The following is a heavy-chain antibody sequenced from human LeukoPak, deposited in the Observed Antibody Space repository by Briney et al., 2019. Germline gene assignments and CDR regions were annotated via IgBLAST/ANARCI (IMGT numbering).Heavy chain of an antibody. D-gene: IGHD6-19*01. CDR3: AREKFLEWYAVAGTFGYFDY. CDR2: IKQDGSEK. CDR1: GFTFSSYW. J-gene: IGHJ4*02. Sequence: GGSLRLSCAASGFTFSSYWMSWVRQAPAKGLEWVANIKQDGSEKYYVDSVKGRFTISRDNAKNSLYLQMNSLRAEDTAVYYCAREKFLEWYAVAGTFGYFDYWGQGTLVTVSS. V-gene: IGHV3-7*03.